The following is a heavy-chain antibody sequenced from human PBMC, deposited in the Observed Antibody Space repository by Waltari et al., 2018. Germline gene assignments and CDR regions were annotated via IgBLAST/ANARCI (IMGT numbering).Heavy chain of an antibody. CDR3: ARQFSSGWYSEY. CDR1: GGLLRGYY. Sequence: QVQLQQWGAGLLKPSETLSLTAPASGGLLRGYYWSWIRQSPGKGLEWIGEINHSGSTNYNPSLKSRVTISVDTSKNQFSLKVSSVTAADTAVYYCARQFSSGWYSEYWGQGTLVTVSS. J-gene: IGHJ4*02. CDR2: INHSGST. D-gene: IGHD6-19*01. V-gene: IGHV4-34*01.